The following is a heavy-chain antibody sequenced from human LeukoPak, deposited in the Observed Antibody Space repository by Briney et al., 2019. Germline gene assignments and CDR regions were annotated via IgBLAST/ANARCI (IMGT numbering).Heavy chain of an antibody. J-gene: IGHJ4*02. CDR3: TTLTMIQREHADY. CDR2: IKSKTDGGTT. CDR1: GFTFNIAW. Sequence: SGGSLRLSCAASGFTFNIAWRNWVRQAPERGLEWVGRIKSKTDGGTTDYAAPVKGRFTISRDDSTNTLYLQMNRLKTEDTPLYHCTTLTMIQREHADYWGQGTLVTVSS. D-gene: IGHD3-22*01. V-gene: IGHV3-15*07.